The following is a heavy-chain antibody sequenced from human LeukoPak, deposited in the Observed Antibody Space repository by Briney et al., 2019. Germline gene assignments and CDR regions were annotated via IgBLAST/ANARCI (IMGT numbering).Heavy chain of an antibody. CDR2: IDYSGDT. J-gene: IGHJ5*02. CDR1: GGSISGYY. CDR3: ARHPPGLRYFDP. Sequence: PSETLSLTCTVSGGSISGYYWSWIRQSPGKALEWIAYIDYSGDTNSNPSLKSRVTISVDPSKNQFSLRLHSVTAADTAFYYCARHPPGLRYFDPWGQGTLVTVSP. D-gene: IGHD3-9*01. V-gene: IGHV4-59*08.